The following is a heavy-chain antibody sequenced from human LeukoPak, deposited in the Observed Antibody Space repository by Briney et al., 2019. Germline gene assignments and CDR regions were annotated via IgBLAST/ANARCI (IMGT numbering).Heavy chain of an antibody. J-gene: IGHJ4*02. CDR1: GGSISSYY. V-gene: IGHV4-59*01. CDR2: IYYSGIN. Sequence: PSENLSLTCTVSGGSISSYYWSWIRQPPGKGLEWIGYIYYSGINNYNPSLKSRVPISVDTSKNQFSLKLSSVTAADTAVYYCARMYYYGSGPWYFDYWGQGTLVTVSS. CDR3: ARMYYYGSGPWYFDY. D-gene: IGHD3-10*01.